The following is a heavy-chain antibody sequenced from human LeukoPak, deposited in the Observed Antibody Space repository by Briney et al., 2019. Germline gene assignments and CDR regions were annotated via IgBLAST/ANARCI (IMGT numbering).Heavy chain of an antibody. D-gene: IGHD3-22*01. CDR2: IYTTGSA. J-gene: IGHJ4*02. CDR3: ARDGFYDSSGYYYNWVFDY. V-gene: IGHV4-4*07. Sequence: PSETLSLTCTVSGGSITSYYWSWIRQPAGKGLEWIGRIYTTGSAYYNHFLKSRVTMAVDTSKNQFSLRLSSVTAADTAVYYCARDGFYDSSGYYYNWVFDYWGQGTLVTVSS. CDR1: GGSITSYY.